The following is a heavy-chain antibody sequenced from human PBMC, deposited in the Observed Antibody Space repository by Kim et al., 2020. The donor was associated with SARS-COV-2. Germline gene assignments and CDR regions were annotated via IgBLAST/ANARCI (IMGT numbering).Heavy chain of an antibody. CDR1: GFTFSSYG. CDR2: ISYDGSNK. CDR3: AKDLKVGGYSSSWYDY. J-gene: IGHJ4*02. V-gene: IGHV3-30*18. D-gene: IGHD6-13*01. Sequence: GGSLRLSCAASGFTFSSYGMHWVRQAPGKGLEWVAVISYDGSNKYYADSVKGRFTISRDNSKNTLYLQMNSLRAEDTAVYYCAKDLKVGGYSSSWYDYWGQGTLVTVSS.